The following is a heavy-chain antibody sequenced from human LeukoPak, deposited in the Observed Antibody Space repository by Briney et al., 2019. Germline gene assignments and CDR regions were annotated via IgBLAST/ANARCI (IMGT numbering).Heavy chain of an antibody. J-gene: IGHJ6*03. D-gene: IGHD2-2*01. CDR2: IKQDGSEK. CDR1: GFTFSSSW. CDR3: ARDRRNIVVVLAAKGTRVDYYYYMDA. Sequence: PGGSLRLSCAASGFTFSSSWMCWVRQAPGKGLEWVANIKQDGSEKYYVDSVKGRFTISRDNAKNSLYLQMSSLRAEDTAVYYCARDRRNIVVVLAAKGTRVDYYYYMDAWGKGTTVTISS. V-gene: IGHV3-7*01.